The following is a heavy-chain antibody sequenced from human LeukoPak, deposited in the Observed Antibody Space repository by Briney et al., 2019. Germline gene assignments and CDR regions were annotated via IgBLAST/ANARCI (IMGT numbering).Heavy chain of an antibody. V-gene: IGHV4-4*02. D-gene: IGHD5-18*01. CDR1: GGSISSSHW. Sequence: SETLSLTCAVSGGSISSSHWWSWVRQPPGKGLEWIGEIYHSGGTNYNPSLKSLATISVDKSKKQFSLKMTSVTAADAAVYFCARKTYTAGLFDYWGQGAQVTVSS. CDR2: IYHSGGT. CDR3: ARKTYTAGLFDY. J-gene: IGHJ4*02.